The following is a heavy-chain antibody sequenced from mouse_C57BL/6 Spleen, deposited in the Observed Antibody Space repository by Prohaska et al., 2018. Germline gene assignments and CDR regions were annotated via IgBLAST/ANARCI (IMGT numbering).Heavy chain of an antibody. V-gene: IGHV4-1*01. CDR3: ASNWDVGFAY. Sequence: EVKLLQSGGGLVQPGGSLKLSCAASGIDFSRYWMSWVRRAPGKGLEGIGEIKPYCSTINYAPSLKDKFIISRDIAKHTLYLQMSKVRSEDTALYYCASNWDVGFAYWGQGTLVTVSA. J-gene: IGHJ3*01. CDR1: GIDFSRYW. CDR2: IKPYCSTI. D-gene: IGHD4-1*02.